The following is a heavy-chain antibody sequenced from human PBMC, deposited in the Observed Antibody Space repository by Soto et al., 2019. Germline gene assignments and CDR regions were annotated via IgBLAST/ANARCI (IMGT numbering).Heavy chain of an antibody. CDR3: ASHPRDSSGYWYYFDY. Sequence: GGSLRLSCAASGFTFSGSAMHWVRQASGKGLEWVGRIRSKANSYATAYAASVKGRFTISRDDSKNTAYLQMNSLRAEDTAVYYCASHPRDSSGYWYYFDYWGQGTLVTVSS. J-gene: IGHJ4*02. D-gene: IGHD3-22*01. CDR1: GFTFSGSA. V-gene: IGHV3-73*01. CDR2: IRSKANSYAT.